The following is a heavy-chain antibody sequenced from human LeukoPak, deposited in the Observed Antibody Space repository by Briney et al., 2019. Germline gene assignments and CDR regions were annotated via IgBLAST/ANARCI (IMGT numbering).Heavy chain of an antibody. D-gene: IGHD6-13*01. V-gene: IGHV4-34*01. J-gene: IGHJ6*02. Sequence: SETLSLTCAVYGGSVSGYYWSWIRQSPGKGLEWIGEINHSGSTDYNPSLKSRVTISVDTSKNQFSLKLSSVTAADTAVYYCARGRIAAAGPRRGYYYYGMDVWGQGTTVTVSS. CDR3: ARGRIAAAGPRRGYYYYGMDV. CDR2: INHSGST. CDR1: GGSVSGYY.